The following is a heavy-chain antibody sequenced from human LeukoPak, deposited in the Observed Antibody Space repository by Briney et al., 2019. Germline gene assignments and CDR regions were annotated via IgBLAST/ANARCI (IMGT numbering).Heavy chain of an antibody. D-gene: IGHD6-6*01. CDR2: ISASGDGT. CDR1: GFTFSSYA. V-gene: IGHV3-23*01. Sequence: GASLRLSCAASGFTFSSYAMSWVRPAPGKGLEWVSTISASGDGTVYADSVKGQFTISRANSENMLLLQMNSLRADDTAVYYCAKDWATLPSRLSPFDSWGQGILVTVSS. J-gene: IGHJ4*02. CDR3: AKDWATLPSRLSPFDS.